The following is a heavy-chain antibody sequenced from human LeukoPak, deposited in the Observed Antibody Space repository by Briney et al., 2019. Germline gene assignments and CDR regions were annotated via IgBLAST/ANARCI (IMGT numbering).Heavy chain of an antibody. V-gene: IGHV4-4*07. CDR1: GGSISSYY. Sequence: PSETLSLTCTVSGGSISSYYWSWIRQPAGKGLEWIGRIYTSGSTNYNPSLKSRVTMSVDTSKNQFSLKLSSVTAADTAVYYCARGQTQLNYYYYMDVWGKGTTVTVSS. CDR3: ARGQTQLNYYYYMDV. CDR2: IYTSGST. J-gene: IGHJ6*03. D-gene: IGHD1-1*01.